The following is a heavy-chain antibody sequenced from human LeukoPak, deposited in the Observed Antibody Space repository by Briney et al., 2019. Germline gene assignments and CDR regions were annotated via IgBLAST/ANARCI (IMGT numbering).Heavy chain of an antibody. CDR3: ARALNDAFDI. CDR1: GFTFSDYY. J-gene: IGHJ3*02. Sequence: GGSLRLSCAASGFTFSDYYMGWIRQAPGKGPEWISYITSSGSSVYYPDSVKGRFTISRDNAKNSLFLQINSLRAEDTAMFYCARALNDAFDIWSQGTMVTVSS. V-gene: IGHV3-11*01. CDR2: ITSSGSSV.